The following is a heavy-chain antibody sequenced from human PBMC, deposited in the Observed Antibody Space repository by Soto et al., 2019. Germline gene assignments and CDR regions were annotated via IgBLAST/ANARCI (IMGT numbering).Heavy chain of an antibody. Sequence: PGGSLRLSCAASGFTFSSYSMNWVRQAPGKGLEWVSSISSSSSYIYYADSVKGRFTISRDNAKNSLYLQMNSLRAEDTAVYYCASSEYSSPRWAFDIWGQGTMVTVSS. D-gene: IGHD6-6*01. V-gene: IGHV3-21*01. CDR1: GFTFSSYS. CDR2: ISSSSSYI. CDR3: ASSEYSSPRWAFDI. J-gene: IGHJ3*02.